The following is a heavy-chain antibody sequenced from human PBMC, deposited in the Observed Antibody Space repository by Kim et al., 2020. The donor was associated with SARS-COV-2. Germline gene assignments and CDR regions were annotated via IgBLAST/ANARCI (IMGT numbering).Heavy chain of an antibody. Sequence: GGSLRLSCAASGFTFSTYRIHWVRQAPGKGLEWVAVISYDGSNKYYADSVKGRFTISRDNSKNTLYLQMDSLRAEDTAVYYCRGVAGDFDYWGQGTLVT. J-gene: IGHJ4*02. V-gene: IGHV3-30*04. CDR3: RGVAGDFDY. D-gene: IGHD6-19*01. CDR2: ISYDGSNK. CDR1: GFTFSTYR.